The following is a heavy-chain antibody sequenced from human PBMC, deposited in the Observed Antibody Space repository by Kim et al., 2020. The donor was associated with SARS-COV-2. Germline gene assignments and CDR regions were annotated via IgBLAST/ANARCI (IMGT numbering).Heavy chain of an antibody. J-gene: IGHJ6*02. Sequence: KGRFTIARDNAKHSLYLQMNSLRAEDTAVYYCARVYGSGSPTYYYYGMDVWGQGTTVTVSS. V-gene: IGHV3-11*05. D-gene: IGHD3-10*01. CDR3: ARVYGSGSPTYYYYGMDV.